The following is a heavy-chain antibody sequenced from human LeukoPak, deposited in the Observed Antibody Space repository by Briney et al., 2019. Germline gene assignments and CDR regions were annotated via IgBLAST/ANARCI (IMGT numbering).Heavy chain of an antibody. CDR2: ICSGGNNR. CDR3: ARGCTMGFGSAKYVFDF. J-gene: IGHJ4*02. CDR1: GFTLSSYT. Sequence: GGSLRLSCAASGFTLSSYTMNWVRQAPGKGLEWVAAICSGGNNRFYADSVKGRFTISRDHSENTLYLEMTSLRAEDTAVYYCARGCTMGFGSAKYVFDFWGQGTLVTVSS. V-gene: IGHV3-30*01. D-gene: IGHD3-3*01.